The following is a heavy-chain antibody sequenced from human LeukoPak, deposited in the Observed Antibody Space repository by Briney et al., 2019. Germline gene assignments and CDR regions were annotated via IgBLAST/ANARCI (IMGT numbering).Heavy chain of an antibody. CDR2: IKQDGSEK. CDR1: GFTFSSYW. Sequence: GGSLRLSCAASGFTFSSYWMSWVRQAPGKGLEWVANIKQDGSEKYYVDSVKGRFTISRDNSKNTLYLQMNSLRAEDTAVYYCAKARYCSSTSCLQGYFDYWGQGTLVTVSS. CDR3: AKARYCSSTSCLQGYFDY. J-gene: IGHJ4*02. D-gene: IGHD2-2*01. V-gene: IGHV3-7*03.